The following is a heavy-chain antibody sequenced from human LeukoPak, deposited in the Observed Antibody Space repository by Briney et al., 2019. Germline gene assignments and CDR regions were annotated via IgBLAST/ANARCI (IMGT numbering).Heavy chain of an antibody. CDR3: AREIGLLWFGDP. CDR1: GGSFSGYY. CDR2: INHSGST. J-gene: IGHJ4*02. D-gene: IGHD3-10*01. V-gene: IGHV4-34*01. Sequence: SEALSLTFAVYGGSFSGYYWSWLRQPPGKGLEWIGEINHSGSTNYNPSLKSRVTISVDTSKNQFSLKLSSVTAADTAVYYCAREIGLLWFGDPWGQGTLVTVSS.